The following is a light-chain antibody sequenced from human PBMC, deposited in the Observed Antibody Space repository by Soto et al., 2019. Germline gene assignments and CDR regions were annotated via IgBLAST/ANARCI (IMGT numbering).Light chain of an antibody. CDR2: EVS. CDR3: SSYAGSNSYV. CDR1: SSDVGAYKY. Sequence: QSALTQPPSASGSPGQSVTISCTGTSSDVGAYKYVSWYQQYPGKAPKVIIYEVSKRPSGVPDRFSGSKSDNTASLTVSGLRAEDEADYYCSSYAGSNSYVFGTGTKLTVL. J-gene: IGLJ1*01. V-gene: IGLV2-8*01.